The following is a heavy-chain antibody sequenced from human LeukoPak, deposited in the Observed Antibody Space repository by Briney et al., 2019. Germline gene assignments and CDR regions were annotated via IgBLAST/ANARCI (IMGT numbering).Heavy chain of an antibody. V-gene: IGHV7-4-1*02. D-gene: IGHD2-2*01. CDR2: INTNTGNP. CDR3: ATPVGYCSSTSCPGQGYYYYYMDV. J-gene: IGHJ6*03. Sequence: GASVKVSCKASGYTFTNYTMNWVRQAPGQGLEWMGWINTNTGNPTYAQGFTGRFVFSLDTSVSTAYLQISSLKAEDTAVYYCATPVGYCSSTSCPGQGYYYYYMDVWGKGTTVTVSS. CDR1: GYTFTNYT.